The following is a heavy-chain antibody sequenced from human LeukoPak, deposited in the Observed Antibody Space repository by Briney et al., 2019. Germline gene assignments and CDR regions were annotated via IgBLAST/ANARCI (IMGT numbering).Heavy chain of an antibody. CDR1: GFTFSSYG. J-gene: IGHJ5*02. Sequence: GGSLRLSCAASGFTFSSYGMHWVRQAPGKGLEWVAVIWYDGSNKYYADFVKGRFTISRDNSKNTLYLQMNSLRAEDTAVYYCAKDLLITMIVVVSNWFDPWGQGTLVTVSS. CDR2: IWYDGSNK. CDR3: AKDLLITMIVVVSNWFDP. V-gene: IGHV3-33*06. D-gene: IGHD3-22*01.